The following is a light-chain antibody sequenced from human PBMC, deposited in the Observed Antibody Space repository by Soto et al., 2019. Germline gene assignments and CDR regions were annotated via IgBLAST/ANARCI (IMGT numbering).Light chain of an antibody. V-gene: IGKV1-39*01. Sequence: DIQMTQSPSSLSASVGDRVTITCRASQSISSYLNWYQQKPGKAPKLLIYAASSLQSEVPSRFSGSGSGTDFTRTISSLQPEDFATYYCQQSYSTARAFGQGTKLEIK. CDR3: QQSYSTARA. J-gene: IGKJ2*01. CDR1: QSISSY. CDR2: AAS.